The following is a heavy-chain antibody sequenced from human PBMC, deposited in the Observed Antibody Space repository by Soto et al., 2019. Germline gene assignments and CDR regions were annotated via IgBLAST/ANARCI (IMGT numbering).Heavy chain of an antibody. D-gene: IGHD3-22*01. Sequence: GGSLRLSCAASGFTFTSYAMTWIRQAPGKGLEWVSDISGSGGSTYYADSVKGRFTISRDNSKNTLYLQMNSLRAEDTAVYYCAKAADSSGYYALYYYGMEVWGQGTTVTVSS. V-gene: IGHV3-23*01. CDR2: ISGSGGST. J-gene: IGHJ6*02. CDR3: AKAADSSGYYALYYYGMEV. CDR1: GFTFTSYA.